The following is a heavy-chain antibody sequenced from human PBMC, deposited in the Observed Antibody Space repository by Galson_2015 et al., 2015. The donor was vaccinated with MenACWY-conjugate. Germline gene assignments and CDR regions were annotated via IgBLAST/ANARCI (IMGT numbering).Heavy chain of an antibody. J-gene: IGHJ3*02. CDR3: ARSRQQPVQDAFDI. CDR2: LIPIFDTA. V-gene: IGHV1-69*13. CDR1: GGTFSSYA. D-gene: IGHD6-13*01. Sequence: SVKVSCKASGGTFSSYAISWVRQAPGQGLEWMGGLIPIFDTANYAQKFQGRVTITADDSTSTAYMELSSLKSEDTAVYYCARSRQQPVQDAFDIWGQGTMVTVSS.